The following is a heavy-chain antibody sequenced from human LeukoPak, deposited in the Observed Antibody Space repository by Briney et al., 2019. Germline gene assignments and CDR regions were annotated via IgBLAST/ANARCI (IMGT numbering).Heavy chain of an antibody. D-gene: IGHD3-22*01. Sequence: GASLRLSCAASGFTFSSYAMSWVRQAPGKGLEWVSAISGSGGSTYYADSVKGRFTISRDNSKNTLYLQMNSLRAEDTAVYYCAKGEPYYDSSTYFDCWGQGTLVTVSS. CDR2: ISGSGGST. V-gene: IGHV3-23*01. J-gene: IGHJ4*02. CDR3: AKGEPYYDSSTYFDC. CDR1: GFTFSSYA.